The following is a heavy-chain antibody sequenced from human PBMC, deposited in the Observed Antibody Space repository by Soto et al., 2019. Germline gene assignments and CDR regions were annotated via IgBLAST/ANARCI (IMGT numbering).Heavy chain of an antibody. CDR2: ISSSSSYI. CDR3: ASMVATHTGYYYYGMDV. Sequence: PGGSLRLSCAASGFTFSSYSMNWVRQAPGKGLEWVSSISSSSSYIYYADSVKGRFTISRDNAKNSLYLQMNSLRAEDTAVYYCASMVATHTGYYYYGMDVWGQGTTVTVSS. D-gene: IGHD5-12*01. J-gene: IGHJ6*02. V-gene: IGHV3-21*01. CDR1: GFTFSSYS.